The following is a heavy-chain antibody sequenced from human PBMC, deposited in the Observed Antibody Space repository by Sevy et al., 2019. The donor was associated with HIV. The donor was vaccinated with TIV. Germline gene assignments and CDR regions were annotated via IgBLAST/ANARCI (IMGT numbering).Heavy chain of an antibody. V-gene: IGHV1-24*01. J-gene: IGHJ4*02. CDR3: AAAREYYEDTSGYLDY. D-gene: IGHD3-22*01. CDR2: FDPEDGET. Sequence: ASVKVSCKVSGSTLSKLSMQWVRQAPGKGLEWMGRFDPEDGETIYSQKFQGRVTMTEDTSTDTAYMELSSLRSEDTAVYHCAAAREYYEDTSGYLDYWGQGTLVTVSS. CDR1: GSTLSKLS.